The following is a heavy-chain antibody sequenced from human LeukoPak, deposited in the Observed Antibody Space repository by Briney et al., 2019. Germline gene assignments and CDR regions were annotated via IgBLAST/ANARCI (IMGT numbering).Heavy chain of an antibody. D-gene: IGHD4-17*01. J-gene: IGHJ4*02. CDR1: GGSFSGYY. CDR2: INHSGST. V-gene: IGHV4-34*01. Sequence: SETLPLTCAVYGGSFSGYYWSWIRQPPGKGLEWIGEINHSGSTNYNPSLKSRVTISVDTSKNQFSLKLSSVTAADTAVYYCARGLRYGGYFDYWGQGTLVTVSS. CDR3: ARGLRYGGYFDY.